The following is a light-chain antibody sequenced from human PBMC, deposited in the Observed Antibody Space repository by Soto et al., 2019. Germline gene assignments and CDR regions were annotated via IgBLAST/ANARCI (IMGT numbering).Light chain of an antibody. V-gene: IGKV3D-20*02. Sequence: EIVCTQSPCTLSLSPGERATLLCRASQSVSSSYLAWYQQKPGQAPRLLIYDAFNRAAGIPARFSGSGSGTDFTLTISSLEPEDSAVYYCQQRNIWPPVTFGQGTRLEIK. J-gene: IGKJ5*01. CDR2: DAF. CDR3: QQRNIWPPVT. CDR1: QSVSSSY.